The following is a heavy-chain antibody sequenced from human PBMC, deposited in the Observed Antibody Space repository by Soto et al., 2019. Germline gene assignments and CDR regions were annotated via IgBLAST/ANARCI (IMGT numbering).Heavy chain of an antibody. J-gene: IGHJ4*02. CDR1: GASVTSGDFY. Sequence: QVQLQEPGPRLVSPSETLSLTCTVSGASVTSGDFYWSWIRQPPGKGLEWIGYVYYNESAYYNPSLQSRTSISVDTSKNPFTLELSSVTAADTAVYYCAALLAGGWGQGSLVTVSS. D-gene: IGHD3-10*01. V-gene: IGHV4-30-4*01. CDR3: AALLAGG. CDR2: VYYNESA.